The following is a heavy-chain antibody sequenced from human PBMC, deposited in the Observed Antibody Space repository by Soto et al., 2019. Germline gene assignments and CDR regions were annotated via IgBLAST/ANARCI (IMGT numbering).Heavy chain of an antibody. V-gene: IGHV4-39*01. J-gene: IGHJ4*02. CDR1: GGSISSSSYY. D-gene: IGHD6-19*01. CDR2: IYYSGST. Sequence: SETLSLTCPVSGGSISSSSYYWGWIRQPPGKGLEWIGSIYYSGSTYYNPSLKSRVTISVDTSKNQFSLKLSSVTAADTAVYYCARRFRQWLVYYFDYWGQGTLVTVSS. CDR3: ARRFRQWLVYYFDY.